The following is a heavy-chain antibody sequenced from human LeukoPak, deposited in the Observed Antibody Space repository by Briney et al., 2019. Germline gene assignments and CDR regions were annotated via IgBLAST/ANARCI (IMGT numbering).Heavy chain of an antibody. J-gene: IGHJ6*02. V-gene: IGHV3-53*04. Sequence: GRSLRLSCAASGFTFSSYGMHWVRQAPGKGLEWVSVIYSGGSTYYADSVKGRFTISRHNSKNTLYLQMNSLRAEDTAVYYCARESFYGMDVWGQGTTVTVSS. CDR2: IYSGGST. CDR1: GFTFSSYG. CDR3: ARESFYGMDV. D-gene: IGHD3-16*02.